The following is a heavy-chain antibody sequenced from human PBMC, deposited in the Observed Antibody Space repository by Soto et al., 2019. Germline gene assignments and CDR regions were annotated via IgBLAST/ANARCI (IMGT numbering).Heavy chain of an antibody. V-gene: IGHV3-9*01. Sequence: EVQLVESGGGLVQPGRSLRLSCAASGFTFDDYAMHWIRQAPGKGLELVSGISWNSGSIGYADSVKGRFTISRDNAKNSLYLQMNSLRAEDTALYYCAKASPCSGDSCYSWSAFDIWGQGTMVTVSS. CDR3: AKASPCSGDSCYSWSAFDI. D-gene: IGHD2-15*01. CDR2: ISWNSGSI. J-gene: IGHJ3*02. CDR1: GFTFDDYA.